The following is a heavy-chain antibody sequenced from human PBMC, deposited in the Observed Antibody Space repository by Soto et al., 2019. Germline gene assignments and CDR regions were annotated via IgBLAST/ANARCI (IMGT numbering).Heavy chain of an antibody. CDR2: IDNVGTDS. J-gene: IGHJ6*04. V-gene: IGHV3-74*01. CDR3: ARGWSGPDV. CDR1: GFTLSGRS. Sequence: EVQLVESGGGLVQPGGSLRLSCAASGFTLSGRSMHWVRQAPGKGLVWVSGIDNVGTDSTYADSVKGRFTSSRDNAKKMLYLQMNSLRLEDTAGYYSARGWSGPDVWGKGTTVTVSS. D-gene: IGHD3-10*01.